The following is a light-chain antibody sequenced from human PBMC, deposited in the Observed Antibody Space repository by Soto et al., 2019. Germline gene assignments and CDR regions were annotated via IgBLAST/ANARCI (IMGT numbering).Light chain of an antibody. CDR2: DAS. Sequence: DIQLTQSPSSLSASVGDRVTITCRASESISSWLAWYQQKPRKAPKLLIYDASNLETGVPSRFSGSGSGTDFTFTISSLQPEDIATYYCQQYDNYPLTFGGGTKVDIK. V-gene: IGKV1-33*01. CDR1: ESISSW. J-gene: IGKJ4*01. CDR3: QQYDNYPLT.